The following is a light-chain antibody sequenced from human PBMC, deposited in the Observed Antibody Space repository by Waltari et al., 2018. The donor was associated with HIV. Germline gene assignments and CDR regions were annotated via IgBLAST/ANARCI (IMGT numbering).Light chain of an antibody. J-gene: IGKJ5*01. Sequence: RASQSVSSREVSGYKQKPGQARRLLIFGASNRATGIPDRVSGSRSGTESTFTISTLGRKGFAVYYCQQNGSSLPGTFGQGTRL. CDR2: GAS. CDR1: QSVSSRE. CDR3: QQNGSSLPGT. V-gene: IGKV3-20*01.